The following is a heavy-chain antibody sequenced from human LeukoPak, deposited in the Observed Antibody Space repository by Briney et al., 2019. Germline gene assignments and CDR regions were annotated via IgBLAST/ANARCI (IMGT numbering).Heavy chain of an antibody. V-gene: IGHV1-46*01. D-gene: IGHD3-3*01. CDR3: ARVNDFWSGYFDS. CDR1: GYTFTTYY. Sequence: ASVMVSCKASGYTFTTYYIHWVRQAPGQGLEWMGIINPVGGSTTYAHRFQGRLTMTRDTSTSTVYMELSSLRSEDTAVYYCARVNDFWSGYFDSWGQGTLVTVSS. CDR2: INPVGGST. J-gene: IGHJ4*02.